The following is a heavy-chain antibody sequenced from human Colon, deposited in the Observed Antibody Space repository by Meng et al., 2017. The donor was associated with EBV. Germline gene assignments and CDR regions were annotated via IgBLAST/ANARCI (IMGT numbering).Heavy chain of an antibody. D-gene: IGHD6-19*01. CDR3: ARVSSGWDYFDY. J-gene: IGHJ4*02. Sequence: HVHLQEPGTGPVRPSQTLSLPCTVSGGSVSSGGYDWPWIRQHPGKGLEWFGHIYYSGSTFYNPSLKRRVIISIDTSKNQFSLNLRSVTAADTAVYYCARVSSGWDYFDYWGQGTLVTVSS. CDR1: GGSVSSGGYD. V-gene: IGHV4-31*03. CDR2: IYYSGST.